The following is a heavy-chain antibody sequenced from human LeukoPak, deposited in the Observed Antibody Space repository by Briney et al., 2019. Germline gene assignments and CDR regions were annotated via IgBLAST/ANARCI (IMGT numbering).Heavy chain of an antibody. Sequence: SHTLSLTCTVSGGSTSSSSSYWGWIRQPPGKGLGFIGTISSRGRTYCNPSIQSRVTISVDTSKIQFSLRLSSVTAADTAVYYCARLRAYYYDSSGYYNFDFWGQGTLVTVSS. CDR2: ISSRGRT. J-gene: IGHJ4*02. CDR1: GGSTSSSSSY. D-gene: IGHD3-22*01. V-gene: IGHV4-39*01. CDR3: ARLRAYYYDSSGYYNFDF.